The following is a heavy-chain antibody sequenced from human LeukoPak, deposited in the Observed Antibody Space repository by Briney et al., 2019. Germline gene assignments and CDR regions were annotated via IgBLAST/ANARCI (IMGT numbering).Heavy chain of an antibody. CDR1: GFAFSSYW. V-gene: IGHV3-74*01. CDR3: ARDYGEGGYYFDY. D-gene: IGHD4-17*01. J-gene: IGHJ4*02. Sequence: PGGSLRLSCAASGFAFSSYWMHWVRQAPGKGLVWVSRINSDGSTTSYADSVRGRFTISRDNAKNTVYVQMNSLRAEDTAVYYCARDYGEGGYYFDYWGQGTLVTVSS. CDR2: INSDGSTT.